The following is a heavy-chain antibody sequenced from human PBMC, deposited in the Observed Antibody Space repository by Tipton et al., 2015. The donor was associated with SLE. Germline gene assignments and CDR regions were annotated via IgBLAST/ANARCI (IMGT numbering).Heavy chain of an antibody. CDR3: ARDMYSSSWFDY. J-gene: IGHJ4*02. V-gene: IGHV3-7*01. CDR2: IKQDGSEK. Sequence: SLRLSCAASGFTFSSYWMSWVRQAPGKGLEWVANIKQDGSEKYYVDSVKGRFTISRDNAKNSLYLQMNSLRAEGTAVYYCARDMYSSSWFDYWGQGTLVTVSS. D-gene: IGHD6-13*01. CDR1: GFTFSSYW.